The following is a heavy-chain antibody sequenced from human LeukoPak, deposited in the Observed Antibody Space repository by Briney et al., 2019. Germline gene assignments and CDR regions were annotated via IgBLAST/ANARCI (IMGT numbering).Heavy chain of an antibody. CDR3: ARSVVYYDSSVGY. CDR2: INPNGGGT. CDR1: GYTFTGYY. J-gene: IGHJ4*02. D-gene: IGHD3-22*01. Sequence: ASVKLSCAASGYTFTGYYIHWVRQAPGQRLEWMGGINPNGGGTNYAHKCPGRITVTRDTSISTDHMELSRLRADDAAVYYCARSVVYYDSSVGYWGQGTLVTVSS. V-gene: IGHV1-2*07.